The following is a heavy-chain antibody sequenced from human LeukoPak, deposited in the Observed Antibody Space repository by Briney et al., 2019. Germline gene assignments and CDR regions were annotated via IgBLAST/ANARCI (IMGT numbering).Heavy chain of an antibody. V-gene: IGHV3-30*02. D-gene: IGHD1-26*01. CDR3: AKDREYSENDGGGSNDY. CDR1: GFTFSNYG. Sequence: GGSLRLSCAASGFTFSNYGMHWVRQAPGKGLEWVAFMHYDGSNKYYADSVKGRFTISRDNSKNTLYLQMNSLRAEDTAVYYCAKDREYSENDGGGSNDYCGQGTLVTVSS. CDR2: MHYDGSNK. J-gene: IGHJ4*02.